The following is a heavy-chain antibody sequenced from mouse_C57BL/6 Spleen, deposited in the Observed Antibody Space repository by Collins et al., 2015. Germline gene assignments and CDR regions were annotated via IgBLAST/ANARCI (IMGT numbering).Heavy chain of an antibody. CDR2: IYPRSGNT. V-gene: IGHV1-81*01. CDR1: GYTFTSYG. D-gene: IGHD3-2*02. J-gene: IGHJ2*01. CDR3: ARQLRPFDY. Sequence: QVQLQQSGAELARPGASVKLSCKASGYTFTSYGISWVKQRTGQGLEWIGEIYPRSGNTYYNEKFKGKATLTADKSSSTAYMELRSLTSEDSAVYFCARQLRPFDYWGQGTTLTVSS.